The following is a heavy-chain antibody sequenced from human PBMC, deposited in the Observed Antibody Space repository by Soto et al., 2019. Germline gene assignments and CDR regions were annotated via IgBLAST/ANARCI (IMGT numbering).Heavy chain of an antibody. CDR2: IYYSGST. CDR1: GGSISSYY. V-gene: IGHV4-59*01. CDR3: ARTHAGEGGYDWALYFDY. J-gene: IGHJ4*01. D-gene: IGHD5-12*01. Sequence: QVQLQESGPGLVKPSETLSLTCTVSGGSISSYYWSWIREPPGKGLEWIGYIYYSGSTNYNPSLKSRVTISLDTSKNPSSLKLSSVTAADTAVYYRARTHAGEGGYDWALYFDYWGHGTLVTVSS.